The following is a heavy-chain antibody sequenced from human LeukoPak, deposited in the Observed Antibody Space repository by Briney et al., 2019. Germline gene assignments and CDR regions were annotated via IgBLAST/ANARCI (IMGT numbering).Heavy chain of an antibody. Sequence: PSETLSLTCAVSGGSISSSNWWSWVRPSPGKGLEWIGEIYHSGSTNYNPPLKSRLIVSVDKSRNQFSLKLNSVTAADTAVYYCARVVYDSSGYKFDYWGQGTLVTVSS. CDR2: IYHSGST. V-gene: IGHV4-4*02. J-gene: IGHJ4*02. D-gene: IGHD3-22*01. CDR3: ARVVYDSSGYKFDY. CDR1: GGSISSSNW.